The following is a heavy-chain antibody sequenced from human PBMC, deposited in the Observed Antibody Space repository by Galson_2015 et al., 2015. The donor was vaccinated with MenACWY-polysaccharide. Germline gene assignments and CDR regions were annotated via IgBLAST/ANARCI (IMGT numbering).Heavy chain of an antibody. D-gene: IGHD4-17*01. Sequence: SVKVSCKASGYTFTSYGISWVRQAPGQGLEWMGWISVYNGNTKYAQNLQGRVTMTTDTSTSTAYMELRSLRSDDTAVYYCARDFLSTVTKRPGYWGQGTLVTVSS. CDR2: ISVYNGNT. CDR3: ARDFLSTVTKRPGY. V-gene: IGHV1-18*01. J-gene: IGHJ4*02. CDR1: GYTFTSYG.